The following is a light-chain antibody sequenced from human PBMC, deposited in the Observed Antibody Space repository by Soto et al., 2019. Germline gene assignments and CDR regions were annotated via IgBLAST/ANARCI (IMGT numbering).Light chain of an antibody. CDR1: QSVSSN. CDR2: GAS. Sequence: IVMTQSPATLSVSPGERATLSCRASQSVSSNLAWYQQKPGQAPRLLIYGASTRATGIPARFSGIKSATDFTLTISSLQSADFALYYCQQYINWPPAFGQVTRLEIK. CDR3: QQYINWPPA. V-gene: IGKV3-15*01. J-gene: IGKJ5*01.